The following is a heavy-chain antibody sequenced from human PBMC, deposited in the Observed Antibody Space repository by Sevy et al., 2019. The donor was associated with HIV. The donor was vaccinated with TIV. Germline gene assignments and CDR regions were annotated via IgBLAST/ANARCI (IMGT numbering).Heavy chain of an antibody. V-gene: IGHV4-59*08. CDR1: GGSITSLY. D-gene: IGHD1-26*01. Sequence: SETLSLTCTVSGGSITSLYWNWIREPPGKGLEWIANIYYNGHINYNPSLKSRVTLSLDTSKNQFSLRLSSVTAADTAMYYCAGENAWGRGYSWGQGTLVTVSS. CDR3: AGENAWGRGYS. CDR2: IYYNGHI. J-gene: IGHJ4*02.